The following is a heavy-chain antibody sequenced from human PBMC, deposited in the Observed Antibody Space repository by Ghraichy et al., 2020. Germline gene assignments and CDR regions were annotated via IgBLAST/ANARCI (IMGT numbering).Heavy chain of an antibody. V-gene: IGHV3-23*01. CDR3: AKDTVPDWHYYYYGMDV. CDR2: ISGSGDNA. D-gene: IGHD3/OR15-3a*01. Sequence: GGSLRLSCAASGFTFSSFTMNWVRQAPGKGLEWVSSISGSGDNANSATSARGRFTISRDNSKNTLYLQMNSRRAEDTAVYYCAKDTVPDWHYYYYGMDVWGQGTTVTVSS. J-gene: IGHJ6*02. CDR1: GFTFSSFT.